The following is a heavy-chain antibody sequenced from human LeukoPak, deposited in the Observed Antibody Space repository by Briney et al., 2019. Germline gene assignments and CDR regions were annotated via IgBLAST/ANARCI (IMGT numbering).Heavy chain of an antibody. CDR3: AKDPHTGYSFAY. D-gene: IGHD5-18*01. J-gene: IGHJ4*02. CDR2: LSGSGGST. CDR1: GFTFSSYA. V-gene: IGHV3-23*01. Sequence: GGSLRLSCVFSGFTFSSYAMGWVRQAPGKGLEWVSSLSGSGGSTYYADSVKGRFTISRDNSKNTLYPQMNSLRVEDTAVYYCAKDPHTGYSFAYWGQGTLVTVSS.